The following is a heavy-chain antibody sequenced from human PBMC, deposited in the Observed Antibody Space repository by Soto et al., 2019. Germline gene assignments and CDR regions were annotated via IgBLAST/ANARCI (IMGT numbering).Heavy chain of an antibody. CDR1: GFTFSSSA. V-gene: IGHV3-64*04. Sequence: PGGSLRLSCLASGFTFSSSAMHWVRQAPGKGLEYVSAISNNGGRTYYADSVKGRFTISRDNSKNTLYLQMNSLRAEDTAVYYCAKGDNITMIVVVIPEFDYWGQGTLVTVSS. CDR2: ISNNGGRT. D-gene: IGHD3-22*01. J-gene: IGHJ4*02. CDR3: AKGDNITMIVVVIPEFDY.